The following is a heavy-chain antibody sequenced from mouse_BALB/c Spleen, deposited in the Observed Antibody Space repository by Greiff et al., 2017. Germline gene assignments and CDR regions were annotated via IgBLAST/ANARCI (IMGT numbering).Heavy chain of an antibody. Sequence: QVQLQQPGAELVKPGASVKMSCKASGYTFTSYWMHWVKQRPGQGLEWIGVIDPSDSYTSYNQKFKGKATLTVDTSSSTAYMQLSSLTSEDSAVYYCTRSGITTGYYFDYWGQGTTLTVSS. CDR2: IDPSDSYT. V-gene: IGHV1S127*01. J-gene: IGHJ2*01. D-gene: IGHD2-4*01. CDR3: TRSGITTGYYFDY. CDR1: GYTFTSYW.